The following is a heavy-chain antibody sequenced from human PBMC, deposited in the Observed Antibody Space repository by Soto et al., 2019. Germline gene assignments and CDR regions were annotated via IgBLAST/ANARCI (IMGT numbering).Heavy chain of an antibody. CDR2: IYSSGST. D-gene: IGHD3-9*01. Sequence: ETLSLTCTVSSDSVSSSSYTWGWIRQPPGKGPEWIGSIYSSGSTYYNPSLNSRVTVSVDTSKNQFSLKLSSVTAADTAVYYCARGPPIFYWGQGTLVTVSS. CDR3: ARGPPIFY. CDR1: SDSVSSSSYT. V-gene: IGHV4-39*07. J-gene: IGHJ4*02.